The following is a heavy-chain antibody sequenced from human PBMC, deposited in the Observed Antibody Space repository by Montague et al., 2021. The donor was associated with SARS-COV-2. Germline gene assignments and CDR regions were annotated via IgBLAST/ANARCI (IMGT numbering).Heavy chain of an antibody. CDR2: IYYSGST. V-gene: IGHV4-59*01. J-gene: IGHJ3*02. D-gene: IGHD3-3*01. CDR3: ARVPRNYDFWSGFYDAFDI. Sequence: SETLSLTCTVSGGSISSYYWSWIRQPPGKGLEWIGYIYYSGSTNYNPSLKSRVTISVDTSKNQFSLKLSSVTAADAAVYYCARVPRNYDFWSGFYDAFDIWAQGTRVTVSS. CDR1: GGSISSYY.